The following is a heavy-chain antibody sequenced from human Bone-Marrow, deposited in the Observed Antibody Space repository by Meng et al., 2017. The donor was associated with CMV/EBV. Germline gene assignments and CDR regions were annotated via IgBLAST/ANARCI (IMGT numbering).Heavy chain of an antibody. CDR3: ARVWRYCSSTSCYTSPFGY. V-gene: IGHV3-53*01. D-gene: IGHD2-2*02. J-gene: IGHJ4*02. CDR2: IYSGGST. CDR1: GFTFSNAW. Sequence: GESLKISCAASGFTFSNAWMSWVRQAPGKGLEWVSVIYSGGSTYYADSVKGRFIISRDNSQNALFLQVNGLRAEDTAVYYCARVWRYCSSTSCYTSPFGYWGQGTLVTVSS.